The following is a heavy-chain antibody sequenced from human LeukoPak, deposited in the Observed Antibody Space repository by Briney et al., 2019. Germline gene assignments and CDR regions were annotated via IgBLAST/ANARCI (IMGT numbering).Heavy chain of an antibody. J-gene: IGHJ4*02. CDR2: IYTSGST. D-gene: IGHD3-10*01. V-gene: IGHV4-61*02. Sequence: PPQTLSLTCTVSGGSISSGSYYWSWIRQPAGKGLEWIGRIYTSGSTNYNPSLKSRVTISVDTSKNQFSLKLSSVTAADTAVYYCARVGYYGVVRIFDYWGQGTLVTVSS. CDR1: GGSISSGSYY. CDR3: ARVGYYGVVRIFDY.